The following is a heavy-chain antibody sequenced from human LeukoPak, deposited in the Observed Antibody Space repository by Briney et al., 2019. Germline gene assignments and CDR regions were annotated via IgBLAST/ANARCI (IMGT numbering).Heavy chain of an antibody. Sequence: GSLRLSCAASGFTFSSYSMNWVRQAPGKGLEWVSSISSSSSYIYYADSVKGRFTISRDNAKNSLYLQMNSLRAEDTAVYYCARALFSRGSSSSFGYWGQGTLVTVSS. D-gene: IGHD6-6*01. J-gene: IGHJ4*02. CDR1: GFTFSSYS. CDR3: ARALFSRGSSSSFGY. V-gene: IGHV3-21*01. CDR2: ISSSSSYI.